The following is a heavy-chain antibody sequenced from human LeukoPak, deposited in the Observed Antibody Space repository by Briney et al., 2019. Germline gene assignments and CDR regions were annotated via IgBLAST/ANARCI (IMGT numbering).Heavy chain of an antibody. CDR2: IYYSGST. Sequence: SETLSLTCTVSGVSISSGGYYWSWIRQHPGKGLEWIGYIYYSGSTYYNPSLKSRVTISVDTSKNQFSLKLSSVTAADTAVYYCARESEAYYDSSGPSRAFDIWGQGTMVTVSS. CDR3: ARESEAYYDSSGPSRAFDI. D-gene: IGHD3-22*01. V-gene: IGHV4-31*03. J-gene: IGHJ3*02. CDR1: GVSISSGGYY.